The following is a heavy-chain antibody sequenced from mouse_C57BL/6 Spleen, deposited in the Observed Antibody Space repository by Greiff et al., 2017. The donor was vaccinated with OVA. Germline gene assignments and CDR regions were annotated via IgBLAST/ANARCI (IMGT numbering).Heavy chain of an antibody. Sequence: QVQLQQSGPGLVAPSQSLSITCTVSGFSLTSYGVHWVRQPPGTGLEWLVVIWSDGSTTYNSALKSRLSISKDNSKSQVFLKMNSLQTDDTAMYYCARDRWGNYGEFDVWGTGTTVTVSS. CDR1: GFSLTSYG. CDR2: IWSDGST. D-gene: IGHD2-1*01. J-gene: IGHJ1*03. CDR3: ARDRWGNYGEFDV. V-gene: IGHV2-6*03.